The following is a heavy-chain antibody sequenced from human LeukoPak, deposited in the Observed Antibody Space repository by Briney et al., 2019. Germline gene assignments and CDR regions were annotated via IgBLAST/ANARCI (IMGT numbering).Heavy chain of an antibody. V-gene: IGHV1-24*01. Sequence: ASVKVSCKVSGYTLTELSMHWVRQAPGKGLEWMGGFDPEDGETIYAQKFQGRVTMTEDTSTDTAYMELSSLRSEDTAVYYCAADLGYYYDSSGYRSGDYWGQGTLVTVSS. CDR2: FDPEDGET. CDR3: AADLGYYYDSSGYRSGDY. J-gene: IGHJ4*02. CDR1: GYTLTELS. D-gene: IGHD3-22*01.